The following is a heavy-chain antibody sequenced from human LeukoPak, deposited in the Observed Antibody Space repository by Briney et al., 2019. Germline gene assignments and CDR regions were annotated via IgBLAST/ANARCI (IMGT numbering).Heavy chain of an antibody. J-gene: IGHJ4*02. V-gene: IGHV3-33*01. CDR1: GFTFSSYG. CDR3: ARDSPYGTAGY. CDR2: IWYDGSNK. Sequence: GRSLRLSCAASGFTFSSYGMHWVRQAPGKGLEWVAVIWYDGSNKYYADSVKGRFTISRDNTKNSQYLQMNSLRAEDTAVYYCARDSPYGTAGYWGQGTLVTVSS. D-gene: IGHD2-8*02.